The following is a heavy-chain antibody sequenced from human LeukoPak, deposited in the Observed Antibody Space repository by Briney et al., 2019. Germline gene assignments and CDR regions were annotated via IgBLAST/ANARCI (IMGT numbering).Heavy chain of an antibody. D-gene: IGHD4-17*01. CDR2: ISGSGGST. CDR1: GFTFSSYA. J-gene: IGHJ4*02. Sequence: GGSLRLSCAASGFTFSSYAMSWVRQAPGKGLEWVSAISGSGGSTYYADSVKGRFTISRENSKNTLHLQMNSLRAEDTAVYYCAKTLWTTSVTSXGDYWGQGTLVTVSS. CDR3: AKTLWTTSVTSXGDY. V-gene: IGHV3-23*01.